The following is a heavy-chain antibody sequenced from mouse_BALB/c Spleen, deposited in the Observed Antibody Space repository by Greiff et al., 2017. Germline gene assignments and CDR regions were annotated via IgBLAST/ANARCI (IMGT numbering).Heavy chain of an antibody. CDR3: AGGDDGDYGD. Sequence: EVQLQQSGAELVKPGASVKLSCTASGFNIKDTYMHWVKQRPEQGLEWIGRIDPANGNTKYDPKFQGKATITADTSSNTAYLQLSSLTSEDTAVYYCAGGDDGDYGDWGQGTTLTVAS. V-gene: IGHV14-3*02. D-gene: IGHD2-13*01. J-gene: IGHJ2*01. CDR1: GFNIKDTY. CDR2: IDPANGNT.